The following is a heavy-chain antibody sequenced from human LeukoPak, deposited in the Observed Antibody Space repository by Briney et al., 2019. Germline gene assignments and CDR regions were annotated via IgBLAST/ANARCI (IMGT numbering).Heavy chain of an antibody. V-gene: IGHV3-7*01. CDR1: GFTFSSYG. D-gene: IGHD2-21*02. CDR2: IKQDGSEK. Sequence: PGGSLRLSCAASGFTFSSYGIHWVRQAPGKGLEWVANIKQDGSEKYYVDSVKGRFTISRDNAKNSLYLQMNSLRAEDTAVYYCARDLRGHIVVVTAGFDYWGQGTLVTVSS. CDR3: ARDLRGHIVVVTAGFDY. J-gene: IGHJ4*02.